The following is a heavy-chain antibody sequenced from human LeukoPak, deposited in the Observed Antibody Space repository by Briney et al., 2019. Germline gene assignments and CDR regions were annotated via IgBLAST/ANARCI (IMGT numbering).Heavy chain of an antibody. Sequence: GESLRISCKGSGYTFSSYWIGWVRQMPGKGLEWMGIIYSGDSDTRYSPSLQGQVTISVDTSIGTAYLQWSSRKASDTAIYYCARQNDFRLDYWGQGTLVTVSS. CDR1: GYTFSSYW. D-gene: IGHD3-3*01. V-gene: IGHV5-51*01. J-gene: IGHJ4*02. CDR2: IYSGDSDT. CDR3: ARQNDFRLDY.